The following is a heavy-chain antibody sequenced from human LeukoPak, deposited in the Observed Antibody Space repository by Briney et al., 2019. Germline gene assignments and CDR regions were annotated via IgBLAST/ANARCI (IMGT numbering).Heavy chain of an antibody. D-gene: IGHD3-3*01. V-gene: IGHV4-59*12. Sequence: SETLSLTCTVSGGSISSYYWGWIRQPPGKGLEWIGYIYYSGSTNYNPSLKSRVTISVDTSKNQFSLKLSSVTAADTAVYYCARDGYDFWSIAPQPYYYYYYMDVWGKGTTVTVSS. CDR3: ARDGYDFWSIAPQPYYYYYYMDV. CDR2: IYYSGST. CDR1: GGSISSYY. J-gene: IGHJ6*03.